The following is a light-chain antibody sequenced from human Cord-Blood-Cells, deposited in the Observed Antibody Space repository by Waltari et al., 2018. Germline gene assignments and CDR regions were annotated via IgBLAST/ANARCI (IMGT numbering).Light chain of an antibody. V-gene: IGKV4-1*01. CDR1: QSVLYSSNNKNY. CDR3: QAQNT. CDR2: WAA. Sequence: DIVMTQSPDSLDVSLGERATINCKSSQSVLYSSNNKNYLAWYQEKPGQPPKLLICWAATRESGVPDRFSGSGSGTDFTLTISSLQAEDVAVYYCQAQNTFGQGTKLEIK. J-gene: IGKJ2*01.